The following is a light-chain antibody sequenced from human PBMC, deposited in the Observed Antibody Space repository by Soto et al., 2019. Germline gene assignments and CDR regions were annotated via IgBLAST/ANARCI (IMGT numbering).Light chain of an antibody. J-gene: IGKJ4*01. CDR3: QHYGSSPRT. CDR2: GAS. Sequence: IVLTQSPGTLSLSPGERATLSCRASQSVSSSYLAWYQQKPGQAPRLLIYGASSRATGIPDRFSGSGSGTDFTLTISRLEPEDFAVYYCQHYGSSPRTFGGGTKVDIK. V-gene: IGKV3-20*01. CDR1: QSVSSSY.